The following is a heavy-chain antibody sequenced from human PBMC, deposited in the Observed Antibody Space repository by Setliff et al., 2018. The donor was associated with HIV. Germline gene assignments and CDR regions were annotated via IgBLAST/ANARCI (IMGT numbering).Heavy chain of an antibody. V-gene: IGHV4-59*08. D-gene: IGHD1-7*01. J-gene: IGHJ4*02. CDR3: ARQVTGNTKVRHFDY. Sequence: SETLSLTCAVSGDSIGTYSWHWLRQPPGKGLEWIGYIYGSGSTGYNPSLTSRVTMSTDTPNNQFSLKLSSVTAADTAVYYCARQVTGNTKVRHFDYWGQGTLVTVSS. CDR1: GDSIGTYS. CDR2: IYGSGST.